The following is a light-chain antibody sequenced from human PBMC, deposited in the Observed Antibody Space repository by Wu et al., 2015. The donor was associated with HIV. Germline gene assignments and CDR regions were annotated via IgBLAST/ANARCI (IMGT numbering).Light chain of an antibody. J-gene: IGKJ1*01. CDR1: HDIRNS. CDR3: QQFYSTPQT. CDR2: AAS. Sequence: DIQMTQSPSSLAASIGDRVTITCRASHDIRNSLAWYQQKLGKAPKLLLYAASRLESGVPSRFTGSGSGTDYSLTISSLQPEDFATYYCQQFYSTPQTFGQGTRVEIK. V-gene: IGKV1-NL1*01.